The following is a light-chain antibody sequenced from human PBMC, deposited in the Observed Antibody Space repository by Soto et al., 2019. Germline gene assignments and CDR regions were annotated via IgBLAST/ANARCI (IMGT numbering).Light chain of an antibody. CDR2: DAS. V-gene: IGKV3-20*01. CDR1: QTVRNNY. CDR3: QQFSSYPLT. J-gene: IGKJ4*01. Sequence: EFVLTQSPGTPPLSPGERATLSCRASQTVRNNYLAWYQQKPGQAPRLLIYDASSRATGIPDRFSGGGSGTDFTLTISRLEPEDFAVYYCQQFSSYPLTFGGGTKVDIK.